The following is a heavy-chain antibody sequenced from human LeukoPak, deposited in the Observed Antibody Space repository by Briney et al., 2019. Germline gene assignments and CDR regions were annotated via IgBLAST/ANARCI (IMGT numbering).Heavy chain of an antibody. CDR1: GDSVSSKSVA. V-gene: IGHV6-1*01. CDR3: ARDPRISSACYFDY. Sequence: SQTLSLTCAISGDSVSSKSVAWNWIRQSPSRGLEWLGKTYYRSKWGYEYAVSVESRITINPDTSKNQFSLQLNSVTLEDTAVYYCARDPRISSACYFDYWGQGTLVTVSS. D-gene: IGHD6-25*01. CDR2: TYYRSKWGY. J-gene: IGHJ4*02.